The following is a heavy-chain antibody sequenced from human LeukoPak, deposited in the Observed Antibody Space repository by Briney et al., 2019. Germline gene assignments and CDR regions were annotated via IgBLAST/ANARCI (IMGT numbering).Heavy chain of an antibody. Sequence: GGSLRLSCAVSGFTVSSNYMSWVRQAPGKGLEWVSVIYSGDNTYYADSVKGRFTISRDNSKNTLYLQMNSLRAEDTAVYYCGGNSDYWGQGTLVTVSS. CDR1: GFTVSSNY. J-gene: IGHJ4*02. D-gene: IGHD4-23*01. V-gene: IGHV3-53*01. CDR3: GGNSDY. CDR2: IYSGDNT.